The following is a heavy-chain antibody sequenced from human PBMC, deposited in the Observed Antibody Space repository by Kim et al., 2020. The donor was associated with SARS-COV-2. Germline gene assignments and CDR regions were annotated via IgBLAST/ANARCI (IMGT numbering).Heavy chain of an antibody. J-gene: IGHJ3*02. CDR1: GFTFSSYG. Sequence: GGSLRLSCAASGFTFSSYGMHWVRQAPGKGLEWVAVIWYDGSNKYYADSVKGRFTISRDNSKNTLYLQMNSLRAEDTAVYYCARVRASGKRAFDIWGQGTMVTVSS. CDR3: ARVRASGKRAFDI. CDR2: IWYDGSNK. D-gene: IGHD3-10*01. V-gene: IGHV3-33*01.